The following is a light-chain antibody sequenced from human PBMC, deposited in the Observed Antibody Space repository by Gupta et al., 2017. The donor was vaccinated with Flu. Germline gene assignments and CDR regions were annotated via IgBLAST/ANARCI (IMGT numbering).Light chain of an antibody. V-gene: IGLV2-11*01. CDR1: SSDVGGYNY. J-gene: IGLJ1*01. CDR3: CSYAGSYTFV. CDR2: DVS. Sequence: QSALTQPRSVSGSPGPSVTISCTGTSSDVGGYNYVSWYQQHPGKAPKLMIYDVSKRPSGVPDRFSGSKSGNTASLTISGLQAEDEADYYCCSYAGSYTFVFGTGTMVTVL.